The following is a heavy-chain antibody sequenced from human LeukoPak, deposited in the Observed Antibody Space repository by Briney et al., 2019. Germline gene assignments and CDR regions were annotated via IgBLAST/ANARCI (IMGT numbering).Heavy chain of an antibody. CDR2: ISSSSSYI. V-gene: IGHV3-21*01. D-gene: IGHD1-26*01. J-gene: IGHJ4*02. Sequence: PGGSLRLSCAASGFTFSSYSMNWVRQAPGKGLEWVSSISSSSSYIYYADSVKGRFTISRGNAKNSLYLQMNSLRAEDTAVYYCASDPDMYSGSFSDYWGQGTLVTVSS. CDR3: ASDPDMYSGSFSDY. CDR1: GFTFSSYS.